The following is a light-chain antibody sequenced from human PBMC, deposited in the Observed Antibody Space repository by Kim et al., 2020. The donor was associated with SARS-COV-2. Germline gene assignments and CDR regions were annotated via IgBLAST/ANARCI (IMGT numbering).Light chain of an antibody. J-gene: IGLJ3*02. V-gene: IGLV1-44*01. CDR1: SSNIGSNS. Sequence: GQSVTISCSGSSSNIGSNSVNCYQQVPGTAPKVLMYNNTQRPSGVPDRFSASKSGTSASLASSGLQSEDEADYYWASWDDTLSGWVFGGRTQLTVL. CDR3: ASWDDTLSGWV. CDR2: NNT.